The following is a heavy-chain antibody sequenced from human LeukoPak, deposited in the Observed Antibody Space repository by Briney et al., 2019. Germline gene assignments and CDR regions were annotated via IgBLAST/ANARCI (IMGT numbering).Heavy chain of an antibody. J-gene: IGHJ2*01. Sequence: ASVKVSCKASGYTFTGYYMHWVRQAPGQGLEWMGWINPNSGGTNYAQKFQGRVTMTRDTSISTAYMELSRLRSDDTAVYYCARGLNVLRYFDWSRYFDLWGRGTLVTVSS. CDR2: INPNSGGT. CDR1: GYTFTGYY. D-gene: IGHD3-9*01. CDR3: ARGLNVLRYFDWSRYFDL. V-gene: IGHV1-2*02.